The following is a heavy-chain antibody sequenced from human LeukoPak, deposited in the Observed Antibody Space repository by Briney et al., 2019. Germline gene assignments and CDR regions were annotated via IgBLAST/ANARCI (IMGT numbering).Heavy chain of an antibody. J-gene: IGHJ4*02. V-gene: IGHV3-7*01. CDR1: GFTFSSYW. D-gene: IGHD3-3*01. Sequence: PGGSLRLSCAASGFTFSSYWMSWVRQAPGKGLEWVANIKQDGSEKYYVDSVKGRFTISRDNAKNSLYPQMNSLRAEDTAVYYCARAGRFLEWLPDYWGQGTLVTVSS. CDR3: ARAGRFLEWLPDY. CDR2: IKQDGSEK.